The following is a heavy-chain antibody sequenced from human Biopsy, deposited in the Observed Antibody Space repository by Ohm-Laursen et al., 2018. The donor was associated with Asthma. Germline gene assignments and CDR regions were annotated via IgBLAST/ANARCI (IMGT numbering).Heavy chain of an antibody. Sequence: SLRLSCAASGFTFSSYAMHWVRQAPGKGLEWVAVISYDGSNKYYADSVKGRFTISRDNSKNTLYLQMNSLRAEDTAVYYCASQSSGPDFWSGYYYFDYWGQGTLVTVSS. CDR1: GFTFSSYA. D-gene: IGHD3-3*01. V-gene: IGHV3-30-3*01. CDR2: ISYDGSNK. J-gene: IGHJ4*02. CDR3: ASQSSGPDFWSGYYYFDY.